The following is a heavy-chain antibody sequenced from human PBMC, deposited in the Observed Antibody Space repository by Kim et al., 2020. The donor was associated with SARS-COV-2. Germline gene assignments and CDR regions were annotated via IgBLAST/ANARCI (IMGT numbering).Heavy chain of an antibody. V-gene: IGHV4-39*01. D-gene: IGHD3-10*01. CDR1: GGSISSSSYY. CDR2: IYYSGST. J-gene: IGHJ4*02. CDR3: MVRGDSEWGDYFDY. Sequence: SETLSLTCTVSGGSISSSSYYWGWIRQPPGKGLEWIGSIYYSGSTYYNPSLKSRVTISVDTSKNQFSLKLSSVTAADTAVYYPMVRGDSEWGDYFDYWGQGTLVTVSS.